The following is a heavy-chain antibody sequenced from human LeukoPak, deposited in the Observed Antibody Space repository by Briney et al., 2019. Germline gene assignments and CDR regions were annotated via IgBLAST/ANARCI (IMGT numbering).Heavy chain of an antibody. J-gene: IGHJ4*02. D-gene: IGHD6-13*01. Sequence: GGSLRLSCTGFGFTFRDYAVSWIRQAPGKGLEWVSYINSSSSYTNYADSLKGRFTISRDNAKNSLYLQMNSLRAEDTAVYYCAGAPAYSSSWYAYWGQGTLVTVSS. CDR2: INSSSSYT. CDR1: GFTFRDYA. V-gene: IGHV3-11*06. CDR3: AGAPAYSSSWYAY.